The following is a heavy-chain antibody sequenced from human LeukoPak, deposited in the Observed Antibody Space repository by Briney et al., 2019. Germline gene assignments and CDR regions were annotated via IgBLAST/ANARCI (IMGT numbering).Heavy chain of an antibody. J-gene: IGHJ4*02. D-gene: IGHD1-14*01. CDR1: GGSLSSGSYY. CDR3: ARVSRENSGTADY. Sequence: SETLSLTCTVSGGSLSSGSYYWSWIRQPPGKGLEWIGYIYYSGSTNYNPSLKSRVTISVDTSKNQFSLKLSSVTAADTAVYYCARVSRENSGTADYWGQGTLVTVSS. CDR2: IYYSGST. V-gene: IGHV4-61*01.